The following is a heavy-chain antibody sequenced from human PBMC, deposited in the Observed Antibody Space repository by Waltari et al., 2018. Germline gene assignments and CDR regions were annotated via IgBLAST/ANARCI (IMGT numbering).Heavy chain of an antibody. CDR1: GYTFTSYD. D-gene: IGHD5-12*01. J-gene: IGHJ6*03. CDR3: ARGSVATTHYYYYMDV. Sequence: QVQLVQSGAEVKKPGASVKVSCKASGYTFTSYDINWVRQATGQGLEWMGWMNPNSGNTGYAQKFQGRVTMTRDTSISTAYMELSRLRSDDTAVYYCARGSVATTHYYYYMDVWGKGTTVTVSS. CDR2: MNPNSGNT. V-gene: IGHV1-8*01.